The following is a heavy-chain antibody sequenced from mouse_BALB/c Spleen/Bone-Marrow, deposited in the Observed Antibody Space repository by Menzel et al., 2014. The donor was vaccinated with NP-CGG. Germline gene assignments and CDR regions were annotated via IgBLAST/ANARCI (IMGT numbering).Heavy chain of an antibody. J-gene: IGHJ3*01. Sequence: VQLQQSGADLVRPGASVKLSCRTSGYTFTGYWMNWVKQSPEQGLEWIGRIYPYDSETHYNQKFKVKAILTVDKSSSTAYMQLSSLTSEDSAVYYCAYGSSFGFAYWGQGTLVTVFA. CDR1: GYTFTGYW. V-gene: IGHV1-74*04. CDR2: IYPYDSET. D-gene: IGHD1-1*01. CDR3: AYGSSFGFAY.